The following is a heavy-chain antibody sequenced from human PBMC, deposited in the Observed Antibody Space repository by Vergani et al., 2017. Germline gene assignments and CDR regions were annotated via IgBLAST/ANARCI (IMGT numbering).Heavy chain of an antibody. Sequence: QVQLQESGPGLVKPSETLSLTCTVSGGSISSYYWSWIRQPPGKGLEWIGYIYYSGSTNYNPSLKRRVTISVDPSKNQFSLKLSSVTAADTAVYYCARAPYFLRGVAGPYYMDVWGKGTTVTVSS. J-gene: IGHJ6*03. CDR2: IYYSGST. V-gene: IGHV4-59*01. CDR1: GGSISSYY. CDR3: ARAPYFLRGVAGPYYMDV. D-gene: IGHD3-3*01.